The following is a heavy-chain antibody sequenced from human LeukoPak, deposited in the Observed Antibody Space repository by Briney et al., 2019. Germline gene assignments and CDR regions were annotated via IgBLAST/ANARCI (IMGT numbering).Heavy chain of an antibody. CDR3: AKGFNSWIQLWSFDY. V-gene: IGHV3-21*01. J-gene: IGHJ4*02. CDR2: VSSSSSYI. Sequence: GSLRLSCAASGFTFSSYSMNWVRQAPGKGLEWVSSVSSSSSYIYYANSVKGRFTISRDNAKTSLYLQMNSLRAEDTAVYYCAKGFNSWIQLWSFDYWGQGTLVTVSS. CDR1: GFTFSSYS. D-gene: IGHD5-18*01.